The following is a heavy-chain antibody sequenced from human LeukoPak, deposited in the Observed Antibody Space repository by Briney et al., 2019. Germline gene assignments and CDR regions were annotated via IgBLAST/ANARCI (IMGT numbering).Heavy chain of an antibody. D-gene: IGHD3-10*01. CDR3: AREDYYGSGSYSY. V-gene: IGHV4-38-2*02. J-gene: IGHJ4*02. CDR2: IYYSGST. Sequence: GSLRLSCAASGFTFSDYYMSWIRQAPGKGLEWIGSIYYSGSTYYNPSLKSRVTISVDTSKNQFSLKLSSVTAADTAVYYCAREDYYGSGSYSYWGQGTLVTVSS. CDR1: GFTFSDYY.